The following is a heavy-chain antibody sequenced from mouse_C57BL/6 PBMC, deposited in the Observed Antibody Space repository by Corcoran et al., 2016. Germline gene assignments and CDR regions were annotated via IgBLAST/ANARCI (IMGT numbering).Heavy chain of an antibody. J-gene: IGHJ4*01. D-gene: IGHD1-1*01. Sequence: QVQLKQSGAELVRPGASVKLSCKASGYTFTDYYINWVKQRPGQGLEWIARIYPGSGNTYYNEKFKGKATLTAEKSSSTAYMQLSSLTSEDSAVYFGARYDYYGSSYWYYAMDDWGQGTSVTVSS. CDR3: ARYDYYGSSYWYYAMDD. CDR1: GYTFTDYY. CDR2: IYPGSGNT. V-gene: IGHV1-76*01.